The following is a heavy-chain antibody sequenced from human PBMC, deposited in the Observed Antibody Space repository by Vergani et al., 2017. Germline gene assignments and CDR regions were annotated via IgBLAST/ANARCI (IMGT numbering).Heavy chain of an antibody. CDR2: IRPYTGHT. D-gene: IGHD1-1*01. CDR3: ARVAPSNSEVTPTAFDV. V-gene: IGHV1-18*01. CDR1: SHTSQTYG. J-gene: IGHJ3*01. Sequence: QVQLVQSGAELKKPGASVSVSCKGPSHTSQTYGISRVRQGPGKGLEWMAWIRPYTGHTIYAQKFQDRVTMTADTSTNTAYMELRSLRSDDTAVYFCARVAPSNSEVTPTAFDVWGQGTMVTVSS.